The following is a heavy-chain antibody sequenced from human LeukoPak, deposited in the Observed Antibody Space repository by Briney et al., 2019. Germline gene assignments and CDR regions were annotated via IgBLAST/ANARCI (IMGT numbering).Heavy chain of an antibody. J-gene: IGHJ4*02. D-gene: IGHD1-26*01. CDR3: ARDRGVGATLGDFDY. CDR2: INPSGGST. CDR1: GYTFTSYY. V-gene: IGHV1-46*01. Sequence: ASVKVSCKASGYTFTSYYMHWVRQAPGQGLEWMGIINPSGGSTSYAQKFQGRVTMTRDTSTSTVYTELSSLRSEDTAVYYCARDRGVGATLGDFDYWGQGTLVTVSS.